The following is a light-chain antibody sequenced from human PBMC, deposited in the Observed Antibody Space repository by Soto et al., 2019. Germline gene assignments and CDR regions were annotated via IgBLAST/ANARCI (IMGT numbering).Light chain of an antibody. CDR3: QQSYSTPRT. Sequence: DIQMTQSPSSLTASVGDRVTITCRASQSISSYFNWYQQKPGKAPKLLIYAASSLQSGVPSRFSGSGSGTDFTLTISSLHPEDFATYYCQQSYSTPRTFGQGTKVDIK. V-gene: IGKV1-39*01. J-gene: IGKJ1*01. CDR1: QSISSY. CDR2: AAS.